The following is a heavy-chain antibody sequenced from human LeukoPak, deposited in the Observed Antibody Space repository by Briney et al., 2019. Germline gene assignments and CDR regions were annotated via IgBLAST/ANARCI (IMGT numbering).Heavy chain of an antibody. Sequence: GRSLRLSCAASGFPFDDYAMHWVRQAPGKGLEWVSLISWDGGSTYYADSVKGRFTISRDNSKNSLYLQMNSLRTEDTALYYCAKAITMVRGAITGYYFDYWGQGTLVTVSS. CDR1: GFPFDDYA. V-gene: IGHV3-43*02. D-gene: IGHD3-10*01. CDR3: AKAITMVRGAITGYYFDY. CDR2: ISWDGGST. J-gene: IGHJ4*02.